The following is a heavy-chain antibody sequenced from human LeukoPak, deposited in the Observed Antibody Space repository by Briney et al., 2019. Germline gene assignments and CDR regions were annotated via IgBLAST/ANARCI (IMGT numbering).Heavy chain of an antibody. CDR1: GGSISSYY. D-gene: IGHD4-17*01. J-gene: IGHJ4*02. CDR2: IYYSGST. V-gene: IGHV4-59*08. CDR3: ARSAYGDYEDYFDY. Sequence: SETLSLTCTVSGGSISSYYWSWIRQPPGKGLEWIGYIYYSGSTNYNPSLKSRVTISVDTSKNQFSLKLSSVTAADTAVYYCARSAYGDYEDYFDYWGQGTLVTVSS.